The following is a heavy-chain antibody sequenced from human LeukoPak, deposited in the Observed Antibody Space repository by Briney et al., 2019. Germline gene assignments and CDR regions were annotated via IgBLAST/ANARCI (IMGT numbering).Heavy chain of an antibody. J-gene: IGHJ6*03. V-gene: IGHV1-18*01. CDR2: ISAYNGNT. CDR1: GYTFTSYG. Sequence: GASVKVSCKASGYTFTSYGISWVRQAPGQGLEWMGWISAYNGNTNYAQKLQGRVTMTTDTSTSTAYMELSSLRSEGTAVYYCARGGSSSWYFSYYYYYMDVWGKGTTVTISS. CDR3: ARGGSSSWYFSYYYYYMDV. D-gene: IGHD6-13*01.